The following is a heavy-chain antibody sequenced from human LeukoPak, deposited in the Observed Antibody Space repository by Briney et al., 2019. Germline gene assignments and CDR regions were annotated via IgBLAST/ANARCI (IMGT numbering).Heavy chain of an antibody. CDR3: ARDAVVPCRGGSCPHQPNS. V-gene: IGHV1-69*13. CDR2: IIPMFGTE. J-gene: IGHJ4*02. Sequence: GASVKVSCKASGYTFASYGIYWVRQAPGQGLEWIGTIIPMFGTENNSQKFLGRVTITADESTSTAYMELRSLRSEDTAMYYCARDAVVPCRGGSCPHQPNSWGQGTLVTVSS. D-gene: IGHD2-15*01. CDR1: GYTFASYG.